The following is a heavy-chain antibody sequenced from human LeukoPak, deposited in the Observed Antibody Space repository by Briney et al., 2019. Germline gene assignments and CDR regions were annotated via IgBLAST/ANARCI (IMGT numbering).Heavy chain of an antibody. D-gene: IGHD5-24*01. J-gene: IGHJ4*03. CDR3: AKLIRDVTIYDF. CDR2: INQDQSAI. Sequence: GGSLRLSCATSGFIFRRYWMSWVRQAPGKGLEWVASINQDQSAIFYVDSVKGRFTISRDNTRNFLFLQMNSLRAEDTAFYYCAKLIRDVTIYDFWGPGSLVTVSS. V-gene: IGHV3-7*01. CDR1: GFIFRRYW.